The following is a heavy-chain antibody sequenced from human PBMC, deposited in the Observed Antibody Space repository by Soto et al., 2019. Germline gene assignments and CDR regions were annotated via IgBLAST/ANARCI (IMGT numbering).Heavy chain of an antibody. CDR2: ISAYNGNT. Sequence: ASLKVSCKASGYTFINYGISWVRQAPGQGLEWMGWISAYNGNTNYAQKFQGRVTMTTDTSTSTAYMELRTLRSDDTAVYYCATVRTYGSGSYFKPWFDPWGQGTLVTVSS. D-gene: IGHD3-10*01. CDR3: ATVRTYGSGSYFKPWFDP. V-gene: IGHV1-18*01. CDR1: GYTFINYG. J-gene: IGHJ5*02.